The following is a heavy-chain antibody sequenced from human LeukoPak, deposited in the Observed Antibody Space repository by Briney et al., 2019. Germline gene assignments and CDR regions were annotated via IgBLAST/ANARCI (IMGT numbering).Heavy chain of an antibody. D-gene: IGHD1-1*01. Sequence: GGSLRLSCAASGFTFGTYGMHWVRQAPGKGLEWVAFIRYDGSNKYYADSVKGRFTISRDNSKNTLYLQMNSLRAEDTAVYFYAKDKDPWKSTSISDFDYWGQGTLVTVSS. CDR1: GFTFGTYG. V-gene: IGHV3-30*02. CDR2: IRYDGSNK. CDR3: AKDKDPWKSTSISDFDY. J-gene: IGHJ4*02.